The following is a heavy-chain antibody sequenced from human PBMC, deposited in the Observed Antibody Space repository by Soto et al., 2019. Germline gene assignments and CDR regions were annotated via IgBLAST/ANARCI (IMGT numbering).Heavy chain of an antibody. D-gene: IGHD4-17*01. V-gene: IGHV4-30-4*01. J-gene: IGHJ4*02. CDR3: ARGPTVTTDY. Sequence: QVQLQESGPGLVQPSQTLSLTCTVSGGSISTDNHYWSWIRQPPGKGLEWIGYMFHSGSAYYNPSLKNRLTISVDTSKNQFSLRLSSVTAADTAVYYCARGPTVTTDYWGQGTLVTVSS. CDR2: MFHSGSA. CDR1: GGSISTDNHY.